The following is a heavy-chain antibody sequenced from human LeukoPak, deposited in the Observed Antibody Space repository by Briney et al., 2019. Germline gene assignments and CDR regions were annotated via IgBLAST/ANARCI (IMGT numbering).Heavy chain of an antibody. J-gene: IGHJ4*02. CDR3: AREAYCGGDCYYFDY. CDR2: IDSDGRTT. CDR1: GFTFSSYW. D-gene: IGHD2-21*02. Sequence: GGSLRLSCAASGFTFSSYWMHWVRQAPGKGLVWVSRIDSDGRTTNYADSVKGRFTISRDNAKKTLYLQMNSLRAEEMAVYYCAREAYCGGDCYYFDYWGQGTLVTVSS. V-gene: IGHV3-74*01.